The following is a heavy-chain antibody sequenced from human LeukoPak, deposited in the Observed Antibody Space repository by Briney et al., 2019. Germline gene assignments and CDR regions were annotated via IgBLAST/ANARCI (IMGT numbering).Heavy chain of an antibody. CDR2: IYYSGST. D-gene: IGHD3-22*01. CDR1: GGSISSSSYY. V-gene: IGHV4-39*01. J-gene: IGHJ6*03. CDR3: ARHTYDSSGYYAPDYYYYYMDV. Sequence: PSETLSLTCTVSGGSISSSSYYWGWIRQPPGKGLEWIGSIYYSGSTYYNPSLKSRVTISVDTSKNQFSLKLSSVTAADTAVYYCARHTYDSSGYYAPDYYYYYMDVWGKGTTVTVSS.